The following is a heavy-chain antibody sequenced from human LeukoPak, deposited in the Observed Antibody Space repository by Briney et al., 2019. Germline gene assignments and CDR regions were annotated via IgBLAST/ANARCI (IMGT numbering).Heavy chain of an antibody. CDR1: GYTFTSYD. CDR2: MNPNSGNT. D-gene: IGHD4-17*01. J-gene: IGHJ6*03. CDR3: ARGATYGDYYYYYMDV. Sequence: ASVKVSCKASGYTFTSYDINWVRQATGQGLEWMGWMNPNSGNTGYAQKFQGRVTITRNTSISTAYMELSNLRSEDTAVYYCARGATYGDYYYYYMDVWGKGTTVTVSS. V-gene: IGHV1-8*03.